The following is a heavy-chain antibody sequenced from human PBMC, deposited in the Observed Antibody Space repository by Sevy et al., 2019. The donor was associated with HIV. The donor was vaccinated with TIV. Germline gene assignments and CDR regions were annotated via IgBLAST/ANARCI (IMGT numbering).Heavy chain of an antibody. CDR1: GFSFSNAW. D-gene: IGHD1-26*01. Sequence: GGSLRLSCAASGFSFSNAWMSWVRQAPGKGLEWVGRIKSKTEGGTGDFAAPVKGRLLISRDDSSNTVYLQMNSLKTEDTAVYYCTTGVGASDFDYWGQGTLVTVSS. CDR2: IKSKTEGGTG. J-gene: IGHJ4*02. CDR3: TTGVGASDFDY. V-gene: IGHV3-15*01.